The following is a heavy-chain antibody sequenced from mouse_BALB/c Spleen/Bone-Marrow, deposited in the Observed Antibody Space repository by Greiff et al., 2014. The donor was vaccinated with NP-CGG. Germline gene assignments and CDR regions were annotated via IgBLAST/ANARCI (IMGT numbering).Heavy chain of an antibody. J-gene: IGHJ2*01. CDR3: ARKYGDY. D-gene: IGHD2-10*02. V-gene: IGHV1-80*01. Sequence: VQLQQSEAELVRPGSSVKISCKASGYPFSSYWMSWVKQRPGQGLEWIGQIYPGDGETNYNGKFKGNATLTADKSSSTAYMQLISLTSEDSAVYFCARKYGDYWGQGTTLTVAS. CDR1: GYPFSSYW. CDR2: IYPGDGET.